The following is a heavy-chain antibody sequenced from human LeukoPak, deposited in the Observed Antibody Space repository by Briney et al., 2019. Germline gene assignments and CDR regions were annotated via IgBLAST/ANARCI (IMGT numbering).Heavy chain of an antibody. V-gene: IGHV3-30-3*01. D-gene: IGHD3-9*01. Sequence: PGGSLRLSCAASGFTFTNAWMSWVRQAPGKGLEWVAVISYDGSNKYYADSVKGRFTISRDNSKNTLYLQMNSLRAEDTAVYYCARARGIRYFDWLSLDYWGQGTLVTVSS. CDR3: ARARGIRYFDWLSLDY. CDR1: GFTFTNAW. J-gene: IGHJ4*02. CDR2: ISYDGSNK.